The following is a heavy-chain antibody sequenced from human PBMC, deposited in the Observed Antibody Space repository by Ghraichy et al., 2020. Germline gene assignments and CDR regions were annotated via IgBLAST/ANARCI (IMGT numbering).Heavy chain of an antibody. J-gene: IGHJ3*02. CDR1: GGSISSYY. CDR3: ARTSGTIGTSPWEDAFDI. D-gene: IGHD1-1*01. CDR2: IYYSGST. V-gene: IGHV4-59*01. Sequence: SCTVSGGSISSYYWSWIRQPPGKGLEWIGYIYYSGSTNYNPSLKSRVTISVDTSKNQFSLKLSSVTAADTAVYYCARTSGTIGTSPWEDAFDIWGQGTMVTVSS.